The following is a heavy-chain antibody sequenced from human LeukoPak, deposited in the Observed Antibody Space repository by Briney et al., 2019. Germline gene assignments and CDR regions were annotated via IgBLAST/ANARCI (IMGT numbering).Heavy chain of an antibody. J-gene: IGHJ3*02. D-gene: IGHD3-22*01. CDR3: ARDWSFDSDDYYLYGFDI. CDR2: ISDDGGDK. Sequence: GGSLRLSCVASGFTFDTYGLHWVRQAPGKGLQWVAVISDDGGDKTYADSVKGRFTISRDNSKKTVYLQMNSLRAEDTAMYYCARDWSFDSDDYYLYGFDIWGQGTTVTVSS. V-gene: IGHV3-30*03. CDR1: GFTFDTYG.